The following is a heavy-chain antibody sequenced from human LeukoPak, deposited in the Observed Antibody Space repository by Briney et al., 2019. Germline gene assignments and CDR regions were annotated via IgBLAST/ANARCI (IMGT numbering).Heavy chain of an antibody. CDR2: INHSGST. D-gene: IGHD1-26*01. Sequence: GSLRLSCAASGFTFSDAWMSWIRQPPGKGLEWIGEINHSGSTNYNPSLKSRVTISVDTSKNQFSLKLSSVTAADTAVYYCARAIPLLLLYGMDVWGQGTTVTVSS. CDR3: ARAIPLLLLYGMDV. CDR1: GFTFSDAW. J-gene: IGHJ6*02. V-gene: IGHV4-34*01.